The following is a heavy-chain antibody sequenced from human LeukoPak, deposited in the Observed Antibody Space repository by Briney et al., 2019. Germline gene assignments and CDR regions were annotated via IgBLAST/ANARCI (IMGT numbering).Heavy chain of an antibody. Sequence: PGGPLRLSCAASGFTFSTYAMTWVRQAPGMGLEWVSAIGGSGGSTYSADSVKGRFTISRDNSKNTLYLQMNSLTAADTAVYYCAQGGPRPGSYYSLAYWGQGTLVTVSS. CDR1: GFTFSTYA. V-gene: IGHV3-23*01. D-gene: IGHD3-10*01. CDR3: AQGGPRPGSYYSLAY. J-gene: IGHJ4*02. CDR2: IGGSGGST.